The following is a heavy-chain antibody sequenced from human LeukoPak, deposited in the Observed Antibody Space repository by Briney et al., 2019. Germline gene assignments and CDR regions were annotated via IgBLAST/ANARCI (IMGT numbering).Heavy chain of an antibody. Sequence: ASVKVSCKASAYTCTNYVVHWVRQAPGQRPEWMGWINAGNGDTKYSQNFQDRVTITRDTSASTAYMELSSLTSEDTALYYCARDDCGDTCYPGGYWGQGTLVTVSS. CDR3: ARDDCGDTCYPGGY. D-gene: IGHD2-21*01. CDR1: AYTCTNYV. V-gene: IGHV1-3*01. J-gene: IGHJ4*02. CDR2: INAGNGDT.